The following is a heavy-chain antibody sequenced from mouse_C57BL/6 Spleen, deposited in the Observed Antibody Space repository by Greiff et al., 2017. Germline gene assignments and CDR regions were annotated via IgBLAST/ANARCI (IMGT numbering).Heavy chain of an antibody. CDR2: IDPENGDT. CDR1: GFNIKDDY. CDR3: TYSSGYVFDY. Sequence: EVQLQESGAELVRPGASVKLSCTASGFNIKDDYMHWVKQRPEQGLEWIGWIDPENGDTEYASKFQGKATITADTSSNTAYLQLSSLTSEDTAVYYCTYSSGYVFDYWGQGTTLTVSS. D-gene: IGHD3-2*02. J-gene: IGHJ2*01. V-gene: IGHV14-4*01.